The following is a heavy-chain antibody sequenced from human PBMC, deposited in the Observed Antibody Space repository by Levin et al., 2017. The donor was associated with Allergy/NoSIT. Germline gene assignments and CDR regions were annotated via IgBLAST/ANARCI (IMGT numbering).Heavy chain of an antibody. CDR3: ARDVPPRAGGWHCDY. V-gene: IGHV4-4*02. CDR1: GGSISSSNW. J-gene: IGHJ4*02. Sequence: PSETLSLTCAVSGGSISSSNWWSWVRQPPGKGLEWIGEIYHSGSTNYNPSLKSRVTISVDKSKNQFSLKLSSVTAADTAVYYCARDVPPRAGGWHCDYWGQGTLVTVSS. CDR2: IYHSGST. D-gene: IGHD3-10*02.